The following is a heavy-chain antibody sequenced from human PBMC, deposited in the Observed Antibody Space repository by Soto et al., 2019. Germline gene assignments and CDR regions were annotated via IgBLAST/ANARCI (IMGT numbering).Heavy chain of an antibody. D-gene: IGHD5-12*01. Sequence: SVKVCCEASSGTLSSYAIRWVRQAPGQGLEWMGGIIPIFGTANYAQKFQGRVTITADESTSTAYMELSSLRSEDTAVYYCARERMVATISGYFDYWGQGTLVTVS. CDR3: ARERMVATISGYFDY. CDR2: IIPIFGTA. J-gene: IGHJ4*02. CDR1: SGTLSSYA. V-gene: IGHV1-69*13.